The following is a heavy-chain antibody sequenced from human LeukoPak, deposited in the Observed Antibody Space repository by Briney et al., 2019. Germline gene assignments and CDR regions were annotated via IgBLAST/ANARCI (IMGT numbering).Heavy chain of an antibody. CDR1: GGSISSSYY. Sequence: PSGTLSLTCAVSGGSISSSYYWSWIRQPPGKGLEWIGYIFYSGSTNYNPSLKSRVTISVDTSKNQFSLKLSSVTAADTAVYYCARHRAYSGGYGWFDPWGQGTLVTVSS. D-gene: IGHD1-26*01. CDR2: IFYSGST. V-gene: IGHV4-59*08. J-gene: IGHJ5*02. CDR3: ARHRAYSGGYGWFDP.